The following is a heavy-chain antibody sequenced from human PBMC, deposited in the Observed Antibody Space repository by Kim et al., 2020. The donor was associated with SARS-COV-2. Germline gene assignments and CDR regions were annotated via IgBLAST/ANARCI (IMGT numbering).Heavy chain of an antibody. CDR1: GDSVSNNI. Sequence: SQTLSLTCVISGDSVSNNIWNWIRQSPSRGLECLGRTYYRSQWYYEYAPSFQSRITINVETSKNQFSLQMNSLTPEDTAVYSCSRAPHTLGLDYWGQGAL. CDR2: TYYRSQWYY. CDR3: SRAPHTLGLDY. J-gene: IGHJ4*02. V-gene: IGHV6-1*01.